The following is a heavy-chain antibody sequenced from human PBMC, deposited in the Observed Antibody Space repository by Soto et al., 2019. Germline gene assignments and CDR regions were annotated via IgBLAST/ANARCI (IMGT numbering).Heavy chain of an antibody. Sequence: ASVKVSCKDSGGTFSSYAISWVRQAPGQGLEWMGGIIPIFGTANYAQKFQGRVTITADESTSTAYMELSSLRSDDTAVYYGARGGFRFVEWLFSRGACGMDVWGQGTLVTVSS. CDR3: ARGGFRFVEWLFSRGACGMDV. D-gene: IGHD3-3*01. CDR1: GGTFSSYA. CDR2: IIPIFGTA. J-gene: IGHJ6*02. V-gene: IGHV1-69*13.